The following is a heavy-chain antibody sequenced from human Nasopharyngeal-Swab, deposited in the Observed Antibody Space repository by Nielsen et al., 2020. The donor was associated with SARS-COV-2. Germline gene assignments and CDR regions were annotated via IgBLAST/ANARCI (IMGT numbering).Heavy chain of an antibody. D-gene: IGHD6-13*01. V-gene: IGHV3-48*02. Sequence: GESLKISCAASGFTFSSYSMNWVRQAPGKGLEWVSYISSTSGTNYYAHSVKGRFTISRDNAKNSLYLQMHSLRDEDTAVYYCARDAATGSSWFPKYYYYGMDVWGQGTTVTVSS. CDR1: GFTFSSYS. CDR2: ISSTSGTN. J-gene: IGHJ6*02. CDR3: ARDAATGSSWFPKYYYYGMDV.